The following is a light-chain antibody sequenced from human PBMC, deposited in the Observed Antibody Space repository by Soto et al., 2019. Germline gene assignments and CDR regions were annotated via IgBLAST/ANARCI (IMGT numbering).Light chain of an antibody. CDR1: QSISDT. CDR2: GAS. CDR3: QQCNNWPPRVT. Sequence: EIVMTQSPATLSVSPGGRATLSCRASQSISDTLAWYQQKPGQAPRLLIYGASKRATGFPARFSGSGSGTDFTLTISSLQSEDFAVYYCQQCNNWPPRVTFGPGTKVDIK. V-gene: IGKV3-15*01. J-gene: IGKJ3*01.